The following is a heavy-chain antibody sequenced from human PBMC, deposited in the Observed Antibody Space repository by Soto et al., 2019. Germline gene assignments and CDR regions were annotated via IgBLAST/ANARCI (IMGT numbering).Heavy chain of an antibody. CDR2: ISAYNGDT. CDR3: ARDPSNTSGNRIWFDH. CDR1: GYTFTSHG. V-gene: IGHV1-18*04. D-gene: IGHD6-19*01. J-gene: IGHJ5*02. Sequence: XSVKISFKASGYTFTSHGIKWVRQAPGQGLELMGWISAYNGDTKYEQKFQGRVTMTTDASSSTAYMELKSLSSDDTAVYFCARDPSNTSGNRIWFDHWGQGSQVTVSS.